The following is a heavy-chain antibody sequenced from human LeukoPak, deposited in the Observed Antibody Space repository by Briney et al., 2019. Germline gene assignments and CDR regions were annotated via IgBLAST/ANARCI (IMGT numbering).Heavy chain of an antibody. Sequence: GGSLRLSCAASGFTFSSYGMHWVRQAPGKGLEWVAVISYDGSNKYYADSVKGRFTISRDNSRNTLYLQMNSLRAEDTAVYYCAKYYAARSRSFDFWGQGTLVTVSS. CDR3: AKYYAARSRSFDF. J-gene: IGHJ4*02. CDR2: ISYDGSNK. CDR1: GFTFSSYG. V-gene: IGHV3-30*18. D-gene: IGHD3-10*01.